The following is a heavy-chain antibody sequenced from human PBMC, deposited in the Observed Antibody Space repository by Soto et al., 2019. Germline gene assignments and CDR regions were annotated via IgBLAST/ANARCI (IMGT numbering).Heavy chain of an antibody. Sequence: PSETLSLTCTVSGGSISSYYWSWIRQPPGKGLEWIGYIDYSGSTNYNPSLKSRVTISVDTSKNQFSLKLSSVTAADTAVYYCALSPYCGGDCYLFWFDPWGQGLLVTVS. CDR1: GGSISSYY. CDR3: ALSPYCGGDCYLFWFDP. J-gene: IGHJ5*02. V-gene: IGHV4-59*08. D-gene: IGHD2-21*02. CDR2: IDYSGST.